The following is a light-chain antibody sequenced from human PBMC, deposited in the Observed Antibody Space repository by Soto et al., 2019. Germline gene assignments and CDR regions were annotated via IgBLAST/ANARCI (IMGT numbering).Light chain of an antibody. J-gene: IGKJ2*01. V-gene: IGKV3-20*01. CDR1: QSVSSSQ. Sequence: EIVLTQSPGTLSLSPGESATLSCRASQSVSSSQVAWYQQKPGQAPRLLIYGASSRATGFPDRFSGVGSETDFTLTISRLEPEDFAVYYCQPYATSPPSFGQGTKLEIK. CDR3: QPYATSPPS. CDR2: GAS.